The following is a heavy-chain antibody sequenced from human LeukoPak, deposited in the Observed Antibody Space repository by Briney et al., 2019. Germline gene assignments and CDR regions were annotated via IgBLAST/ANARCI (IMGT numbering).Heavy chain of an antibody. D-gene: IGHD3-22*01. CDR1: GFTFSSYA. CDR3: ARDQKGSRYYDKFFDY. Sequence: GGSLRLSCAASGFTFSSYAMHWVRQAPGKGLEWVAVISYDGSNKYYADSVKGRFTISRDNSKNTLYLQMNSLRAEDTAVYYCARDQKGSRYYDKFFDYWGQGTLVTVSS. CDR2: ISYDGSNK. V-gene: IGHV3-30-3*01. J-gene: IGHJ4*02.